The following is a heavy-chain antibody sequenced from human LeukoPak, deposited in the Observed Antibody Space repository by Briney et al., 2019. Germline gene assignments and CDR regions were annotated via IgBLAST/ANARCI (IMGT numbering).Heavy chain of an antibody. CDR2: ISGNNDHT. Sequence: ASVKVSCKASGYSFTGYYIHWVRQAPGQGLEWMGWISGNNDHTNYAQKFQGRVTMTTDTSTTTAYMELTSLTSDDTAVYYCARDGTSTDDFWGQGTLVTVSS. CDR1: GYSFTGYY. D-gene: IGHD1-26*01. V-gene: IGHV1-18*04. CDR3: ARDGTSTDDF. J-gene: IGHJ4*02.